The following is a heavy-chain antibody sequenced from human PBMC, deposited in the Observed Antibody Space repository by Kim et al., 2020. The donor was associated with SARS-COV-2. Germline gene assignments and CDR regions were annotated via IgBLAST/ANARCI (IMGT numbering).Heavy chain of an antibody. CDR2: ISYDGSNK. CDR3: AKKEWELRGYGMDV. CDR1: GFTFSSYG. J-gene: IGHJ6*02. D-gene: IGHD1-26*01. V-gene: IGHV3-30*18. Sequence: GGSLRLSCAASGFTFSSYGMHWVRQAPGKGLEWVAVISYDGSNKYYADSVKGRFTISRDNSKNTLYLQMNSLRAEDTAVYYCAKKEWELRGYGMDVWGQGTTVTVSS.